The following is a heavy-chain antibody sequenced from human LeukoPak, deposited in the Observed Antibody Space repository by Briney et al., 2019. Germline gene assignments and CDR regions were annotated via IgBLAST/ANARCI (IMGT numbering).Heavy chain of an antibody. V-gene: IGHV4-59*08. D-gene: IGHD2-2*01. CDR1: GGSISGYY. CDR3: ASHTCSSTSCPFDY. J-gene: IGHJ4*02. Sequence: SETLSLTCTVSGGSISGYYWSWIRQPPGKGLEWIGYIYYSGSTNYNPSLKSRVTISVDTSKNQFSLKLSSVTAADTAVYYCASHTCSSTSCPFDYWGKGTLVSVSS. CDR2: IYYSGST.